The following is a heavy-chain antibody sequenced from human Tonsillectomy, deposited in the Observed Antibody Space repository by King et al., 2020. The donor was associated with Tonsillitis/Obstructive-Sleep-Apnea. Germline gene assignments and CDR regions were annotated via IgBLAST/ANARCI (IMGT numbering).Heavy chain of an antibody. CDR2: INHSGST. CDR1: GESFSGHY. Sequence: VQLQQWGAGLLKPSETLSLTCAVYGESFSGHYWSWIRQPPGKGLEWIGEINHSGSTNYNPSLKSRVTISVDTSKNQFSLKLSSVTAADTAVYYCARGIVLMVYATFDYWGQGTLVTVSS. J-gene: IGHJ4*02. CDR3: ARGIVLMVYATFDY. D-gene: IGHD2-8*01. V-gene: IGHV4-34*01.